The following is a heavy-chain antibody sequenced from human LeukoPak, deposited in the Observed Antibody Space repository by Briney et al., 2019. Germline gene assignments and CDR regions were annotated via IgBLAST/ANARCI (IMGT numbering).Heavy chain of an antibody. V-gene: IGHV4-38-2*02. Sequence: SETLSLTCTVSGYSISSGYYWGWIRQPPGKGLEWIGSIYHSGSTHYNPSLKSRVTISVDTSKNQFSLKLSSVTAADTAVYYCARGGVEMATTLNFDLWGRGTLVTVSS. D-gene: IGHD5-24*01. CDR2: IYHSGST. J-gene: IGHJ2*01. CDR1: GYSISSGYY. CDR3: ARGGVEMATTLNFDL.